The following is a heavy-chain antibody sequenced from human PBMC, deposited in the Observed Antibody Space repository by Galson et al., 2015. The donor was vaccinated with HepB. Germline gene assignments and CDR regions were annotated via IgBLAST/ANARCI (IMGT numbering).Heavy chain of an antibody. CDR3: ARGRFLEWLLSAFDI. Sequence: SLRLSCAASGFTFSSYAMHWVRQAPGKGLEWVAVISYDGSNKYYADSVKGRFTISRDNSKNTLYLQMNSLRAEDTAVYYCARGRFLEWLLSAFDIWGQGTMVTVSS. V-gene: IGHV3-30-3*01. CDR1: GFTFSSYA. J-gene: IGHJ3*02. CDR2: ISYDGSNK. D-gene: IGHD3-3*01.